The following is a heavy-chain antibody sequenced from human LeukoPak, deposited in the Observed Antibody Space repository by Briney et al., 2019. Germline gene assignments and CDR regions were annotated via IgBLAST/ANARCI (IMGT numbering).Heavy chain of an antibody. Sequence: SGTLSLTCTVSGGSISSSSYYWGWIRQPPGKGLEWIGSIYYSGSTYYNPSLKSRVTISVDTSKNQFSLKLSSVTAADTAVYYCAAGGYGSGSYWFDPWGQGTLVTVSS. CDR3: AAGGYGSGSYWFDP. J-gene: IGHJ5*02. V-gene: IGHV4-39*01. D-gene: IGHD3-10*01. CDR1: GGSISSSSYY. CDR2: IYYSGST.